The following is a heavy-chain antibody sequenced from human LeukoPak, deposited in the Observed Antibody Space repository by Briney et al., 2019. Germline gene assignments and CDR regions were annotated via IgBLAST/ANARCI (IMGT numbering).Heavy chain of an antibody. CDR2: IYYSGST. D-gene: IGHD4-17*01. V-gene: IGHV4-61*01. CDR1: GGSVSSGSYY. J-gene: IGHJ5*02. CDR3: ARVPSYGDYWFDP. Sequence: SETLSLTCTVSGGSVSSGSYYWSWIRQPPGKGLEWIGYIYYSGSTNYNPSLKSRVTISVDTSKNQFSLQLSSVTAADTAVYYCARVPSYGDYWFDPWGQGTLVTVSS.